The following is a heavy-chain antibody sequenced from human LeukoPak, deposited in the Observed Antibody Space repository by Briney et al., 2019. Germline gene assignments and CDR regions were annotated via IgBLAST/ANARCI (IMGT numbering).Heavy chain of an antibody. CDR1: GGSISSGDYY. V-gene: IGHV4-30-4*01. J-gene: IGHJ4*02. D-gene: IGHD3-10*01. CDR3: ARAYGSGSYSGFFDY. Sequence: SETLSLTCTVSGGSISSGDYYWGWIRQPPGKGLEWIGYIYHSGSTYYNPSLKSRVTISVDTSKNQFSLKLSSVTAADTAVYYCARAYGSGSYSGFFDYWGQGTLVTVSS. CDR2: IYHSGST.